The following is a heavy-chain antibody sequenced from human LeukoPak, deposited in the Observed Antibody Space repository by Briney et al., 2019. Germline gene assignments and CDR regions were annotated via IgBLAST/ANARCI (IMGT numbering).Heavy chain of an antibody. CDR3: AKDPRDMYYDYVWGGFDP. V-gene: IGHV3-23*01. CDR2: ISSSGGKI. CDR1: EFTFNNYA. D-gene: IGHD3-16*01. Sequence: GGSLRLSCAASEFTFNNYAMSWVRQAPGKGLEWVSYISSSGGKIDYADSVKGRFTISRDNFKNTLYLQMDTLRAEDTAVYYCAKDPRDMYYDYVWGGFDPWGQGTLVTVSS. J-gene: IGHJ5*02.